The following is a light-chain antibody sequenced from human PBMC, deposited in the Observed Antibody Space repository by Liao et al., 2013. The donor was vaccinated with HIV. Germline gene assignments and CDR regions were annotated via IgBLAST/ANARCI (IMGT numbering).Light chain of an antibody. CDR2: QDT. Sequence: SDELTQPSSVSVSPGQTASIACSGDELRDKYASWYQQRPGQSPVLVIYQDTKRPSGIPDRFSGSTSGNTATLTISGTRDLWMRLSFTCQPWGEQQVFGGGT. CDR1: ELRDKY. V-gene: IGLV3-1*01. J-gene: IGLJ3*02. CDR3: QPWGEQQV.